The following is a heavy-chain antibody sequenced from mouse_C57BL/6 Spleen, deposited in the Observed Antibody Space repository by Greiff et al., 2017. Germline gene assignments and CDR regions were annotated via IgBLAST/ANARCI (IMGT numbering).Heavy chain of an antibody. CDR1: GYTFTSYW. CDR2: IHPNSGST. V-gene: IGHV1-64*01. J-gene: IGHJ4*01. CDR3: AYDYDGYAMDY. D-gene: IGHD2-4*01. Sequence: QVQLQQSGAELVKPGASVKLSCKASGYTFTSYWMHWVKQRPGQGLEWIGMIHPNSGSTNYNEKFKSKATLTVDKSSSTAYMQLSSLTSEDSAVYYCAYDYDGYAMDYWGQGTSVTVSS.